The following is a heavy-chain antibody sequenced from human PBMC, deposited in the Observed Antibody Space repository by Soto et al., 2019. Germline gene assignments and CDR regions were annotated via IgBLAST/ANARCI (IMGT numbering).Heavy chain of an antibody. V-gene: IGHV3-30*03. CDR1: SVTINVYG. CDR3: ARDIWSGGYKWFDS. Sequence: GSLRLSCTPSSVTINVYGIQWVRQTPAKGLEWVAFITNDGSVQHYAESVKGRFTISRDHSKNTVDLQMSSLRSEETAVYYCARDIWSGGYKWFDSWGPGTLVTVSS. CDR2: ITNDGSVQ. J-gene: IGHJ5*01. D-gene: IGHD3-3*01.